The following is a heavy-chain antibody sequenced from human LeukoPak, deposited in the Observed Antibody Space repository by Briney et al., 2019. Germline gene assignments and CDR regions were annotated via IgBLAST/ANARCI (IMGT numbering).Heavy chain of an antibody. CDR3: ARDTPLDIVVVPAAINY. J-gene: IGHJ4*02. Sequence: GGSLRLSCAASGFTFSSYAMNWVRQAPGKGLEWVSAIGGSGDTTYYADSVKGRFTISRDNAKNSLYLQMNSLRAEDTALYYCARDTPLDIVVVPAAINYWGQGTLVTVSS. CDR2: IGGSGDTT. V-gene: IGHV3-23*01. D-gene: IGHD2-2*03. CDR1: GFTFSSYA.